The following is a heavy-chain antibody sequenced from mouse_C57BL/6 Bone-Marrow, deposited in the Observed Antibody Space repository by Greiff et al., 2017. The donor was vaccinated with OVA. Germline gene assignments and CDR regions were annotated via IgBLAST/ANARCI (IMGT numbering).Heavy chain of an antibody. Sequence: VQLQQSGAELARPGASVKMSCKASGYTFTSYTMHWVKQRPGQGLEWIGYINPSSGYTKYNQKFKDKATLTADKSSSTAYKQLSSLTSEDSAVYYCAAGWAMDYWGQGASVTVSS. J-gene: IGHJ4*01. CDR1: GYTFTSYT. D-gene: IGHD1-1*02. CDR2: INPSSGYT. V-gene: IGHV1-4*01. CDR3: AAGWAMDY.